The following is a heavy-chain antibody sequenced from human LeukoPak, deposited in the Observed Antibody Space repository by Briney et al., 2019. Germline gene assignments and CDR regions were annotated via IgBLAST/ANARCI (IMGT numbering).Heavy chain of an antibody. V-gene: IGHV3-21*01. CDR1: GFTFSSYS. CDR3: ARDSNPDSSGWYKGAFDI. Sequence: AGGSLRLSCAASGFTFSSYSMNWVRQAPGKGLEWVSSISSSSSYIYYADSVKGRFTISRDNAKNSLYLQMNSLRAEDTAVYYCARDSNPDSSGWYKGAFDIWGQGTMVTVSS. D-gene: IGHD6-19*01. J-gene: IGHJ3*02. CDR2: ISSSSSYI.